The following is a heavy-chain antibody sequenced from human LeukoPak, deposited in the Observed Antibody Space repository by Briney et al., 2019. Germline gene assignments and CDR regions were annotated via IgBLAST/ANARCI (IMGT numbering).Heavy chain of an antibody. Sequence: ASVKVSCKASGYTFTTYAMNWVRQAPGQGLEWMGWINTNTGNPAYAQGFTGRFVFSLDTSVSTAYLEITSLKAEDTAVYYCARMTGNWFDPWGQGTLVTVSS. V-gene: IGHV7-4-1*02. CDR1: GYTFTTYA. D-gene: IGHD1-14*01. J-gene: IGHJ5*02. CDR3: ARMTGNWFDP. CDR2: INTNTGNP.